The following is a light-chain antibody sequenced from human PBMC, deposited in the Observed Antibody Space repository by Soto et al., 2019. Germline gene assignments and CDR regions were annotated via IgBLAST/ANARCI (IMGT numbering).Light chain of an antibody. CDR1: QDISKF. J-gene: IGKJ5*01. CDR2: DAS. Sequence: QMTQSRSSLSSSVGDIVTINCHASQDISKFLNWYHHKPGKAPKLLIFDASNLETGVPSRFSGSGSGTDFTFTISSLQTEDIGPYYCPQYDNLPIPFGQRTRLEIK. CDR3: PQYDNLPIP. V-gene: IGKV1-33*01.